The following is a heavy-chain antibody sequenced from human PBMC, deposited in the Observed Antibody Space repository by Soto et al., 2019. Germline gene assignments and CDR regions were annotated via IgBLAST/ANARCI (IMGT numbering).Heavy chain of an antibody. CDR1: GFTFSSYA. Sequence: EVQLLESGGGLVQPGGSLRLSCAASGFTFSSYAINWVRQAPGKGLEWVSTISASGTSTYYADSVKGRFTISRDNSMNTLYLQMNNLRAEDTAVYYCAKLRSGWCSDYWGQGTLVTVSS. CDR2: ISASGTST. V-gene: IGHV3-23*01. J-gene: IGHJ4*02. CDR3: AKLRSGWCSDY. D-gene: IGHD6-19*01.